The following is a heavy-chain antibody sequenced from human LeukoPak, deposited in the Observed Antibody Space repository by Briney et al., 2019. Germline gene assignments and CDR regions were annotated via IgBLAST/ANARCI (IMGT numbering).Heavy chain of an antibody. CDR1: GFTFSSYS. CDR2: ISSSSSYI. D-gene: IGHD1-7*01. CDR3: ARAKDWNYSY. Sequence: AGGSLRLSCAASGFTFSSYSMNWVRQAPGKGLEWVSSISSSSSYIYYADSVKGRFTISRDNAKNSLYLQMNSLRAEDTAVYYCARAKDWNYSYWGQGTLVTVSS. J-gene: IGHJ4*02. V-gene: IGHV3-21*01.